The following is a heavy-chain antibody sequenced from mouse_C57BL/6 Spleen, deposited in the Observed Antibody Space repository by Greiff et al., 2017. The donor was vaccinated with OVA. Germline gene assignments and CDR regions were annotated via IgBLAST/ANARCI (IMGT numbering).Heavy chain of an antibody. Sequence: VQLKESVAELVRPGASVKLSCTASGFNIKNTYMHWVKQRPEQGLEWIGRIDPANGNTKYAPKFQGKATITADTSSNTAYLQLSSLTSEDTAIYYCARIDYYSNEGAMDYWGQGTSVTVSS. D-gene: IGHD2-5*01. CDR2: IDPANGNT. CDR3: ARIDYYSNEGAMDY. V-gene: IGHV14-3*01. CDR1: GFNIKNTY. J-gene: IGHJ4*01.